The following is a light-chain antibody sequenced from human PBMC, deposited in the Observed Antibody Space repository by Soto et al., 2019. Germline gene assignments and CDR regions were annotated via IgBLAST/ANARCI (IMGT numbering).Light chain of an antibody. Sequence: QSALTQPASVSGSPGQSIAISCTGTSSDVGGYNYVSWYQQHPGKAPKVMIYDVNNRPSGVSDRFSGSKSGNTASLTISGLQADDEADYYCSSYTSGSLDVFGTGTKLTV. CDR2: DVN. V-gene: IGLV2-14*03. CDR1: SSDVGGYNY. CDR3: SSYTSGSLDV. J-gene: IGLJ1*01.